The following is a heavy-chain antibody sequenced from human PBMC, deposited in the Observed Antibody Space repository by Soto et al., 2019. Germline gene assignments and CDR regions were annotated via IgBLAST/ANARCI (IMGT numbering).Heavy chain of an antibody. CDR2: INQSGNA. J-gene: IGHJ4*02. CDR3: ARAHLQGFIVSAVVGHFDY. Sequence: SETLSLTCTVYGGSFSGYSWSWIRQPPGKGLEWIGEINQSGNANYNPSLKSRVTISVDTSKNQFSLKLSSVTAADTAVYYCARAHLQGFIVSAVVGHFDYWGQGALVTVSS. V-gene: IGHV4-34*01. CDR1: GGSFSGYS. D-gene: IGHD2-15*01.